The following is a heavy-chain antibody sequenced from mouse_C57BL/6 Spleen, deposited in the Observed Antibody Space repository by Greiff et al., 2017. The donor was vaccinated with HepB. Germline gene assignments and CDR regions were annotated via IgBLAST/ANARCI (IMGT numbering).Heavy chain of an antibody. J-gene: IGHJ3*01. CDR3: ARDLNEGFAY. CDR1: GYSITSGYY. CDR2: ISYDGSN. Sequence: EVQLQQSGPGLVKPSQSLSLTCSVTGYSITSGYYWNWIRQFPGNKLEWMGYISYDGSNNYNPSLKNRISITRDTSKNQFFLKLNSVTTEDTATYYCARDLNEGFAYWGQGTLVTVSA. V-gene: IGHV3-6*01.